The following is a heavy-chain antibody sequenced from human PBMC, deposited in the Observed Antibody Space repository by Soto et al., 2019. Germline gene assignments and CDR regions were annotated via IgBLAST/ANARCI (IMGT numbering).Heavy chain of an antibody. CDR2: ISSSSSYI. Sequence: EVQLVESGGGLVQPGGSLRLSCAASGFTFSSYSMNWVRQAPGKGLEWVSSISSSSSYIYYADSVKGRFTISRDNAKNSLYLQMNRLRAEDTAVYYCARDTTGEFRPDTFDYWGQGTLVTVSS. CDR1: GFTFSSYS. D-gene: IGHD3-10*01. CDR3: ARDTTGEFRPDTFDY. J-gene: IGHJ4*02. V-gene: IGHV3-21*01.